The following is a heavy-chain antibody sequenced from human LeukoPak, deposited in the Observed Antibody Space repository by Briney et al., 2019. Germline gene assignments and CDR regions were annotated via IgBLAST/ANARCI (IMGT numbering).Heavy chain of an antibody. CDR3: ARGGSYQLLSDAFDI. CDR2: IYHSGST. D-gene: IGHD2-2*01. J-gene: IGHJ3*02. V-gene: IGHV4-30-2*01. Sequence: SQTLSLICAVSGGSISSDGDFWSWIRQPPGKGLEWIGYIYHSGSTYYNPSLKSRVTISIDRSKNQFSLKVSSVTAADTAVYYCARGGSYQLLSDAFDIWGQGTMVTVSS. CDR1: GGSISSDGDF.